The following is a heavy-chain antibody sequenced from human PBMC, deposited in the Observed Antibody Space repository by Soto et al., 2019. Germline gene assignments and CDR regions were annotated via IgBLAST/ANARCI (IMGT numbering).Heavy chain of an antibody. Sequence: ASVKVSCKASGGTFSSYAISWVRQAPGQGLEWMGGIIPIFGTANYAQKFQGRVTITADESTSTAYMELSSLRSEDTAVYYCARRLIAAAAATINIYYYYGMDVWGQGTTVTVSS. CDR2: IIPIFGTA. CDR3: ARRLIAAAAATINIYYYYGMDV. D-gene: IGHD6-13*01. V-gene: IGHV1-69*13. CDR1: GGTFSSYA. J-gene: IGHJ6*02.